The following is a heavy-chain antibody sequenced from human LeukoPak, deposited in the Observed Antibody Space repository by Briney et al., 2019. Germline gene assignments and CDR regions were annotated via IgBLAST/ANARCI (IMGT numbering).Heavy chain of an antibody. V-gene: IGHV4-59*08. CDR3: ARQNYSSSLFDC. J-gene: IGHJ4*02. Sequence: SETLSLTCTVSGGSISSYYWSWIRRFPGKGLEWIGYIYYSGSTSYNPSLKSRVSISVDMSKNQFSLKLSSVTAADTAVYYCARQNYSSSLFDCWGQGTLVTVSS. CDR2: IYYSGST. D-gene: IGHD6-13*01. CDR1: GGSISSYY.